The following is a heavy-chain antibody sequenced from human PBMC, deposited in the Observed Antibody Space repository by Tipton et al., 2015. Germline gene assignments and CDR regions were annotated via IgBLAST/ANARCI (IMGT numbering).Heavy chain of an antibody. J-gene: IGHJ6*02. V-gene: IGHV3-74*01. D-gene: IGHD2-2*02. CDR3: ASVVIVVAVPATPGGGMDV. CDR2: INSDGSST. Sequence: SLRLSCAASGFTLGSYWMHWVRQAPGQGLVWVSRINSDGSSTNYADSVKGRFTISRDNAKNTLYLQMNSLRAEDTAVYYCASVVIVVAVPATPGGGMDVWGQGTTVTVSS. CDR1: GFTLGSYW.